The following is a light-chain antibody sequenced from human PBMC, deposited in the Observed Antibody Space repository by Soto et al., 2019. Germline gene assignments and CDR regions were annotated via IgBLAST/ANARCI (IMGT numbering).Light chain of an antibody. V-gene: IGLV2-11*01. CDR3: CSYAGTYTGV. CDR1: SSDVGRYSY. Sequence: QPALTQPRSVSGSPGQSVSISCTGTSSDVGRYSYVSWYQQHPGKAPKLMIYDVSERPSGVPDRFSGSKSGNTASLTISGLQAEDEADYYCCSYAGTYTGVFGTGTRSPS. J-gene: IGLJ1*01. CDR2: DVS.